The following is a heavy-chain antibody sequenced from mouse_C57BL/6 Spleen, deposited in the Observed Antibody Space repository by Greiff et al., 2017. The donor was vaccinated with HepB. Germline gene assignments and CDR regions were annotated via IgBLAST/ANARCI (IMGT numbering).Heavy chain of an antibody. V-gene: IGHV14-1*01. CDR2: IDPEGGDT. CDR3: TQITTVVAYYFDY. J-gene: IGHJ2*01. CDR1: GFNIKDYY. Sequence: VQLQQSGAELVRPGASVKLSCTASGFNIKDYYMHWVKQRPEQGLEWIGRIDPEGGDTEYAPKFQGKATMTADTSSNTAYLQLSSLTYEDTAVYYCTQITTVVAYYFDYWGQGTTLTVSS. D-gene: IGHD1-1*01.